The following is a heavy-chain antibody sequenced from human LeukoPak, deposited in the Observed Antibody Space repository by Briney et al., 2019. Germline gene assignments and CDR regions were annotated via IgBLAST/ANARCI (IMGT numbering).Heavy chain of an antibody. CDR2: ITGSSSYT. CDR1: GFTFSDYS. J-gene: IGHJ4*02. CDR3: ARGHYYGSGPYVF. Sequence: SGGSLRLSCAASGFTFSDYSMNWIRQAPGKGLEWVSYITGSSSYTNYADSVKGRFTISRDNAENSLYLQMNSLRAEDTAVYYCARGHYYGSGPYVFWGQGTLVTVSS. D-gene: IGHD3-10*01. V-gene: IGHV3-11*06.